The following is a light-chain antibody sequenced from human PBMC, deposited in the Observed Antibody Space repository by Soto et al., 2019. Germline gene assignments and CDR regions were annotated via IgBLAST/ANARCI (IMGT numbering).Light chain of an antibody. CDR1: QSISGW. J-gene: IGKJ1*01. CDR3: QQYETFLKT. Sequence: DIQMTQSPSTLSTSAGDRGTITCRASQSISGWLAWYQQKPGEAPNLLIYHASTLKSGVPSRFSGSGSGTEFALTISSLQPDDFATYYCQQYETFLKTFGQGTKVDIK. V-gene: IGKV1-5*01. CDR2: HAS.